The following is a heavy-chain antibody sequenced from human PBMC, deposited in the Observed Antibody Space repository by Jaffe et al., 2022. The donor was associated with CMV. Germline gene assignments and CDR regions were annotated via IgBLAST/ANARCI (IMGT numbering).Heavy chain of an antibody. Sequence: EVQLVEAGGGLIQPGGSLRLSCAASGFTVSTHFMTWVRQAPGKGLEWISIIYSAGATYYADSVRGRFTISRDNSQNTLFLQMNDLRAEDTAVYYCARGYCSAPGCYSLYYFDHWGQGALVTVSS. J-gene: IGHJ4*02. V-gene: IGHV3-53*01. D-gene: IGHD2-15*01. CDR2: IYSAGAT. CDR1: GFTVSTHF. CDR3: ARGYCSAPGCYSLYYFDH.